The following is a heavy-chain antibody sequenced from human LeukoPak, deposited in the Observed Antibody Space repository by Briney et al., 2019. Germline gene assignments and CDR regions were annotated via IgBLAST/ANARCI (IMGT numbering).Heavy chain of an antibody. CDR3: AKDPMVVVVHTVDY. D-gene: IGHD3-22*01. CDR1: GFTFSSYA. Sequence: GGSLRLSCAASGFTFSSYAMSWVRQAPGKGLEWVSAISGSGGSTYYADSVKGRFTISRDNSKNTLYLQMNSLRAEDTAVYYCAKDPMVVVVHTVDYWGQGTLVTVSS. CDR2: ISGSGGST. V-gene: IGHV3-23*01. J-gene: IGHJ4*02.